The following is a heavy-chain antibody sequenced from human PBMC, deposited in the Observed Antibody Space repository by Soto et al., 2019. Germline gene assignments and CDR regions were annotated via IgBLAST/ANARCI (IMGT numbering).Heavy chain of an antibody. J-gene: IGHJ6*02. CDR2: ISYDGSNK. CDR3: AKDLLSPLVPAAIVFYYYGMDV. V-gene: IGHV3-30*18. Sequence: QVQLVESGGGVVQPGRSLRLSCAASGFTFSSYGMHWVRQAPGKGLEWVVVISYDGSNKYYADSVKGRFTISRDNSKNTLYLQMNSLRAEDTAVYYCAKDLLSPLVPAAIVFYYYGMDVWGQGTTVTVSS. CDR1: GFTFSSYG. D-gene: IGHD2-2*01.